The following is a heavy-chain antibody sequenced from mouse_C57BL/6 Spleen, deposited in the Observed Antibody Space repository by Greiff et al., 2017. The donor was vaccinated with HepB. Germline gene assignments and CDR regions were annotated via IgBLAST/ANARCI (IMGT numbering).Heavy chain of an antibody. D-gene: IGHD3-3*01. CDR3: ARSKGDWAMDY. Sequence: QVQLQQPGAELVKPGASVKMSCKASGYTFTSYWITWVKQRPGQGLEWIGDIYPGSGSTNYNEKFKSKATLTVDTSSSTSYMQLSSLTSEDSAVYCCARSKGDWAMDYWGQGTTVTVSS. CDR2: IYPGSGST. CDR1: GYTFTSYW. V-gene: IGHV1-55*01. J-gene: IGHJ4*01.